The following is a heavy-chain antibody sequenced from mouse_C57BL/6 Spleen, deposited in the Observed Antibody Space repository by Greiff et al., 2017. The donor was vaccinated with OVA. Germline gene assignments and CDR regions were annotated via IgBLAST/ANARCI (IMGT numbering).Heavy chain of an antibody. Sequence: EVQLQQSGPELVKPGASVKISCKASGYTFTDYYMNWVKQSHGKSLEWIGDINPNNGGTSYNQKFKGKATLTVDKSSRTAYMELRSLTSEDSAVYYCARSYYSNWYFDVWGTGTTVTVSS. D-gene: IGHD2-12*01. CDR2: INPNNGGT. CDR3: ARSYYSNWYFDV. J-gene: IGHJ1*03. CDR1: GYTFTDYY. V-gene: IGHV1-26*01.